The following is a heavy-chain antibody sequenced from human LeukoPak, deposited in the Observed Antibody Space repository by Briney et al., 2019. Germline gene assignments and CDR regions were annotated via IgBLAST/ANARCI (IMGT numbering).Heavy chain of an antibody. Sequence: GGSLRLSCTASGFTFGDYAMSWVRQAPGKGLEWVGFIRSKAYGGTTEYAASVKGRFTISRDDSKCIAYLQMNSLRAEDTAVYYCAREPTRRNLVTYRSWDAYDIWGQGTMVTVSP. CDR3: AREPTRRNLVTYRSWDAYDI. J-gene: IGHJ3*02. D-gene: IGHD1-26*01. CDR2: IRSKAYGGTT. CDR1: GFTFGDYA. V-gene: IGHV3-49*04.